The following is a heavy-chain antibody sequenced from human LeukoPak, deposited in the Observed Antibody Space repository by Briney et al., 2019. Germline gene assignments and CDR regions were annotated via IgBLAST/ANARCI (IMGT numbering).Heavy chain of an antibody. D-gene: IGHD6-19*01. J-gene: IGHJ4*02. CDR3: ARLGYSSGWYVDY. Sequence: SETLSLTCAVSGYSISSGYHWGWIRQPPGKGLEWIGSIYHSGSTYYNPSLKSRVTISVDTSKNQFSLKLSSVTAADTAVYYCARLGYSSGWYVDYWGQGTLVTVSS. V-gene: IGHV4-38-2*01. CDR1: GYSISSGYH. CDR2: IYHSGST.